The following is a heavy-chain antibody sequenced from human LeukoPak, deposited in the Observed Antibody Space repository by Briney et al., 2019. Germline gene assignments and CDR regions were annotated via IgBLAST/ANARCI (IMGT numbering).Heavy chain of an antibody. CDR2: MNPNSGNT. CDR1: GYTFTSYD. V-gene: IGHV1-8*01. Sequence: GASVKVSCKASGYTFTSYDINWVRQATGQGLEWMGWMNPNSGNTGYAQKFQGRVTMTRNTSISTAYMELSRLRSDDTAVYYCATLGYCSSTSCPQLLYFDYWGQGTLVTVSS. J-gene: IGHJ4*02. CDR3: ATLGYCSSTSCPQLLYFDY. D-gene: IGHD2-2*01.